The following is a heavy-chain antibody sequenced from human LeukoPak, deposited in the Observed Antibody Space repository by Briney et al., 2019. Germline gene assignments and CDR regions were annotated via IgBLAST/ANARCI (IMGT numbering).Heavy chain of an antibody. D-gene: IGHD4-17*01. V-gene: IGHV3-23*01. CDR2: ISGSGGST. CDR3: AKVEASYGDYYFDY. J-gene: IGHJ4*02. Sequence: GGSLRLSCAASEFTFSSYAMSWVRQAPGKGLEWVSAISGSGGSTYYADSVKGRFTISRDNSKNTLYLQMNSLRAEDTAVYYCAKVEASYGDYYFDYWGQGTLVTVSS. CDR1: EFTFSSYA.